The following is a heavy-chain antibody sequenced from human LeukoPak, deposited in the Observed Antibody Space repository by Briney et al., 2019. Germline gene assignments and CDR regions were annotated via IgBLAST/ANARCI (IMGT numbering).Heavy chain of an antibody. CDR1: GYTFTGYY. CDR2: INPNSGGT. Sequence: GASVKVSCKASGYTFTGYYMHWVRQAPGQGLEWMGWINPNSGGTNYAQKFQGRVTMTKDTSISTAYMELSRLRSDDTAVYYCAREPYDSSGYSLAKYFQHWGQGTLVTVSS. J-gene: IGHJ1*01. D-gene: IGHD3-22*01. CDR3: AREPYDSSGYSLAKYFQH. V-gene: IGHV1-2*02.